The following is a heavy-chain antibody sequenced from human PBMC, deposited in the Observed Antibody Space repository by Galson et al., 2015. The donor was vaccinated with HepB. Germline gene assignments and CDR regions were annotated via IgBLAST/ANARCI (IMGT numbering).Heavy chain of an antibody. V-gene: IGHV6-1*01. CDR3: ARAARGVFDY. Sequence: CAISGDSVSSNSAAWNWIRQSPSRGFECLGRTYYRSKWYSDYAPSVRGRITINPDTSKNQFSLQLNSVTPEDTAVYYCARAARGVFDYWGQGTLVTVSS. D-gene: IGHD3-10*01. CDR2: TYYRSKWYS. J-gene: IGHJ4*02. CDR1: GDSVSSNSAA.